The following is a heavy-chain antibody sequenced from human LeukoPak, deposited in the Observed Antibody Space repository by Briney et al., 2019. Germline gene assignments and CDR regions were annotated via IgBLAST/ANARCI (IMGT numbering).Heavy chain of an antibody. J-gene: IGHJ4*02. CDR1: GYTLTELS. D-gene: IGHD3-3*01. Sequence: ASVKVSCKVSGYTLTELSMHWVRQAPGKGLEWMGGFDPEDGETIYAQKFQDRVTMTEDTSTDTAYMELSSLRSEDTAVYYCATEQGYDFWSGYSQGGWYFDYWGQGTLVTVSS. V-gene: IGHV1-24*01. CDR2: FDPEDGET. CDR3: ATEQGYDFWSGYSQGGWYFDY.